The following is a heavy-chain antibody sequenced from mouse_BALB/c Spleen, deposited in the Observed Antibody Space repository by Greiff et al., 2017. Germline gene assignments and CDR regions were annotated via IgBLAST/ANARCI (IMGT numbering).Heavy chain of an antibody. CDR2: INPDSSTI. V-gene: IGHV4-1*02. CDR1: GFDFSRYW. Sequence: EVKVVESGGGLVQPGGSLKLSCAASGFDFSRYWMSWVRQAPGKGLEWIGEINPDSSTINYTPSLKDKFIISRDNAKNTLYLQMSKVRSEDTALFYCARRGITTGYYAMDYWGQGTSVTVSS. J-gene: IGHJ4*01. D-gene: IGHD2-4*01. CDR3: ARRGITTGYYAMDY.